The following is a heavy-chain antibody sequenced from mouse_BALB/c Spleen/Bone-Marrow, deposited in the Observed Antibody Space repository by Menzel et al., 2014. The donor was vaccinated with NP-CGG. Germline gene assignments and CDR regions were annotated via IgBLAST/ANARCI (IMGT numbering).Heavy chain of an antibody. V-gene: IGHV1S22*01. CDR1: GYTFTSYW. J-gene: IGHJ4*01. Sequence: GSELVRPGASVKLSCKASGYTFTSYWMHWVRQRPGQCLEWIGNIYPGSGSNNYDEKFKSKATLTVDTSSGTAYMQLSSLTSEDSAVYYCTRGDLRYAMDYWGQGTSVTVSS. D-gene: IGHD6-1*01. CDR3: TRGDLRYAMDY. CDR2: IYPGSGSN.